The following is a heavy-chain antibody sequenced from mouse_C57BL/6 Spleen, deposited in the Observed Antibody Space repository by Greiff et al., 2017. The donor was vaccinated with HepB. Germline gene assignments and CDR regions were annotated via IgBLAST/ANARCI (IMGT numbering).Heavy chain of an antibody. CDR2: IDPSDSYT. V-gene: IGHV1-69*01. Sequence: QVQLQQPGAELVMPGASVKLSCKASGYTFTSYWMHWVKQRPGQGLEWIGEIDPSDSYTNYNQKFKGKSTLTVDKSSSTAYMQLSSLTSEDSAVYYCARSSSMVLRYFDVWGTGTTVTVSS. CDR1: GYTFTSYW. D-gene: IGHD1-1*02. CDR3: ARSSSMVLRYFDV. J-gene: IGHJ1*03.